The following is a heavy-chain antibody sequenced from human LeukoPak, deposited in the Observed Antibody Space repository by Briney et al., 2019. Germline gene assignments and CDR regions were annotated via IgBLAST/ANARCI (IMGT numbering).Heavy chain of an antibody. CDR2: IGGSGGTT. CDR3: ASERAAGRYCSSTSCKGVFDY. J-gene: IGHJ4*02. V-gene: IGHV3-23*01. D-gene: IGHD2-2*01. Sequence: GGSLRLSCAASGFTFSSYAMSWVRQAPGKGLEWVSSIGGSGGTTYYVDSVKGRFTISRDNSKNTLYRQMNSLRAEDTAVYYCASERAAGRYCSSTSCKGVFDYWGQGTLVTVSS. CDR1: GFTFSSYA.